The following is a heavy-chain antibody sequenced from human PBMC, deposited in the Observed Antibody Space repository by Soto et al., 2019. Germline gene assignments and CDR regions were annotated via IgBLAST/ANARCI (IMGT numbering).Heavy chain of an antibody. CDR1: GGSISSGDYY. J-gene: IGHJ6*02. V-gene: IGHV4-30-4*01. Sequence: SETLSLTCTVSGGSISSGDYYWSWIRQPPGKGLEWIGYIYYSGSTYYNPSLKSRVTISVVTSKNQFSLKLSSVTAADTAVYYCARVRVTTNYYYGMDVWGQGTTVTVSS. CDR2: IYYSGST. D-gene: IGHD4-4*01. CDR3: ARVRVTTNYYYGMDV.